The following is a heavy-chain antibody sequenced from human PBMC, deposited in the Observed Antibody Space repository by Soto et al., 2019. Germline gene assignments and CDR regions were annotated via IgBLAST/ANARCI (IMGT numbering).Heavy chain of an antibody. J-gene: IGHJ6*02. V-gene: IGHV1-69*13. Sequence: SVKVSCKASGGTFSSYSISWVLQAPGQGLEWMGGIIPIFGTANYAQKFQGRVTITADESTSTAYMELSSLRSEDTAVYYCARYGITMVRGVKYYYYYYGMDVWGQGTTVTVSS. CDR3: ARYGITMVRGVKYYYYYYGMDV. CDR1: GGTFSSYS. CDR2: IIPIFGTA. D-gene: IGHD3-10*01.